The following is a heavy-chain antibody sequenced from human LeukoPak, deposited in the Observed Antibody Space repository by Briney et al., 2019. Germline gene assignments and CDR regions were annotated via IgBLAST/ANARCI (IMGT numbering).Heavy chain of an antibody. Sequence: PGGSLRLSCTASGFTFSRYWMSWVRQAPGEGLEWVANIKHDGDEKYFADSVKGRFTMSRDNSKNSLFLQMNSLRVEDTAVYYRARANGQPRYNLLTGDYTGVDAFDIWGQGTMVTVSS. CDR1: GFTFSRYW. D-gene: IGHD3-9*01. J-gene: IGHJ3*02. CDR2: IKHDGDEK. CDR3: ARANGQPRYNLLTGDYTGVDAFDI. V-gene: IGHV3-7*01.